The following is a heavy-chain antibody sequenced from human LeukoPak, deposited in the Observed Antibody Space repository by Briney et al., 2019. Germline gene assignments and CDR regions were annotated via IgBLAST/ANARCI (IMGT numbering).Heavy chain of an antibody. D-gene: IGHD5-12*01. CDR2: ISGSGEDT. Sequence: GGSLRLSCAASGFTFSTCAMAWVRQAPGKGLEWVSAISGSGEDTHYADSVKGRSTISRDNSKSTLYLQMNSLRGEDTAIYYCAKANVVATRAYENWGQGSLVTVSS. CDR3: AKANVVATRAYEN. V-gene: IGHV3-23*01. CDR1: GFTFSTCA. J-gene: IGHJ4*02.